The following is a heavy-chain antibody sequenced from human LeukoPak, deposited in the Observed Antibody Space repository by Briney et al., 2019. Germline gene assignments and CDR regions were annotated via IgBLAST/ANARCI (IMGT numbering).Heavy chain of an antibody. CDR1: GGSISSSSYY. Sequence: SETLSLTCTVSGGSISSSSYYWSWIRQPPGKGLEWIGYIYDSGSTNYNPSLKNRVTISVDTSKNQFSLKLTSVTAADTAVYYCARDRELGYWGQGILVTVSS. CDR2: IYDSGST. V-gene: IGHV4-61*01. CDR3: ARDRELGY. J-gene: IGHJ4*02. D-gene: IGHD3-10*01.